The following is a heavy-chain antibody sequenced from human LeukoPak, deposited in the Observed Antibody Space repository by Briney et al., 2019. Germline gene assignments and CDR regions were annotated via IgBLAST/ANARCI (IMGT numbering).Heavy chain of an antibody. D-gene: IGHD6-19*01. CDR1: GFTFSSYA. CDR3: AKHGYSSGWTQVPSDY. Sequence: GGSLRLSCAASGFTFSSYAMSWVRQAPVKGLEWVSAISGSGDNTYYADSVKGRFTISRDNSKNTLFLQMNSLRAEDTALYYCAKHGYSSGWTQVPSDYWGQGTLVTVSS. V-gene: IGHV3-23*01. J-gene: IGHJ4*02. CDR2: ISGSGDNT.